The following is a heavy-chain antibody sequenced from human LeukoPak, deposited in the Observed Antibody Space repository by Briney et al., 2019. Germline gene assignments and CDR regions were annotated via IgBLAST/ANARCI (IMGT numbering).Heavy chain of an antibody. Sequence: PSETLSLTCTVSGGSISSGDYYWSWIRQPPGKGLEWIGYIYYSGSTYYNPSLKRRVTISVDTSKNQFSLKLSSVTAADTAVYYCARTVENSGYDYWGQGTLVTVSS. CDR1: GGSISSGDYY. V-gene: IGHV4-30-4*01. J-gene: IGHJ4*02. D-gene: IGHD5-12*01. CDR3: ARTVENSGYDY. CDR2: IYYSGST.